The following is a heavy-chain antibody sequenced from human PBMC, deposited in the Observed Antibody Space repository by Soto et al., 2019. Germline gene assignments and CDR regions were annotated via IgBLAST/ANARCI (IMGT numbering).Heavy chain of an antibody. Sequence: GASVKVSCKASGYTFTSYAMHWVRQAPGQRLEWMGWINAGNGNTKYSQKFQGRVTITRDTSASTAYMELSSLRSEDTAVYYCARTWELLHCYNWFDLWCQGTLDTVSS. CDR1: GYTFTSYA. D-gene: IGHD1-26*01. V-gene: IGHV1-3*01. J-gene: IGHJ5*02. CDR3: ARTWELLHCYNWFDL. CDR2: INAGNGNT.